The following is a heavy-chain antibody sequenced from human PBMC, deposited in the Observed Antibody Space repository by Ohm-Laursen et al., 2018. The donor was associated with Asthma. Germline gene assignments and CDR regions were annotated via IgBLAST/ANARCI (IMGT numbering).Heavy chain of an antibody. CDR3: AAVSRSGDGPVLDV. J-gene: IGHJ6*02. CDR1: GYTFTSYG. CDR2: IVVGSGNT. D-gene: IGHD4-17*01. Sequence: GASVKVSCKASGYTFTSYGISWVRQAPGQGLEWIGWIVVGSGNTNYAQKFQERVTITRDMSTSTAYMELSSLRSEDTAVYYCAAVSRSGDGPVLDVWGQGTTVTVSS. V-gene: IGHV1-58*02.